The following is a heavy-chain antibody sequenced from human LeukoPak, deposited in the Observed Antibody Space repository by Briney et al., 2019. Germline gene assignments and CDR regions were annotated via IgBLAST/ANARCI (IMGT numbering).Heavy chain of an antibody. CDR2: INNDGSST. CDR3: ARDRRYSSGWYRDGGFDY. D-gene: IGHD6-19*01. J-gene: IGHJ4*02. V-gene: IGHV3-74*01. Sequence: PGGSLRLSCAASGFTFSSYWMSWVRQPPGKGLVWVSRINNDGSSTDYADSVKGRFTISRDNAKNTLYLQMNSLRAEDTALYYCARDRRYSSGWYRDGGFDYWGQGTLVTVSS. CDR1: GFTFSSYW.